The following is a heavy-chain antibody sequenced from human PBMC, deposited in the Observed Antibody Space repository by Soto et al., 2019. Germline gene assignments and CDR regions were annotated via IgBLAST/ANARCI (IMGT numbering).Heavy chain of an antibody. CDR1: GTSISSSDYY. Sequence: SETLSLTCTVSGTSISSSDYYWGWIRQPPGKGLEWITSIYYTGMTYYNPSLKSRVTISVDRSKNTLYLQMNSLRIEDTAVYYCARELERVFDYWGQGTLVTVSS. V-gene: IGHV4-39*02. J-gene: IGHJ4*02. D-gene: IGHD1-1*01. CDR2: IYYTGMT. CDR3: ARELERVFDY.